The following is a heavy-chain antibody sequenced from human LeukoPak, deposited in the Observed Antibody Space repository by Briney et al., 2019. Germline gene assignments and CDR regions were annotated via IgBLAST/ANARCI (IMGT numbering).Heavy chain of an antibody. CDR3: ARESHHGVDTAMATRLRDAFDI. J-gene: IGHJ3*02. CDR2: IYTSGST. D-gene: IGHD5-18*01. Sequence: SETLSLTCTVSGGSISSGSYYWSWIRQPAGKGLEWIGRIYTSGSTNYNPSLKSRVTISVDRSKNQFSLKLSSVTAADTAVYYCARESHHGVDTAMATRLRDAFDIWGQGTMVTVSS. V-gene: IGHV4-61*02. CDR1: GGSISSGSYY.